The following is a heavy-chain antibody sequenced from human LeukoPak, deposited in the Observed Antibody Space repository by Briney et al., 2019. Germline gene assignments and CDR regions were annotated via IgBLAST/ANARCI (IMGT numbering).Heavy chain of an antibody. V-gene: IGHV4-59*01. Sequence: PSETLSLTCTVSGGSISSYYWSWIRQPPGKGLEWIGYIYYSGSTNYNPSLKSRVTISVDTSKNQFSLKLSSVTAADTAVYYCARAEWFGETYYFDYWGQGTLVTVSS. J-gene: IGHJ4*02. CDR2: IYYSGST. CDR1: GGSISSYY. CDR3: ARAEWFGETYYFDY. D-gene: IGHD3-10*01.